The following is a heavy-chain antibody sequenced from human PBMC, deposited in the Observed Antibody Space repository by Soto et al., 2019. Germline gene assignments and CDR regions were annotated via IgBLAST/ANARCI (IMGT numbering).Heavy chain of an antibody. Sequence: SETLSLTCTVSGASISSHYWSWIRQSPGKGLEWIGYIHNSGGTNYNPSLKSRLTIAVDTSKNQFSLNLYSATAADTAVYYCAVSVYCSGGSCYSGLFDSWGQGTLVTVSS. CDR2: IHNSGGT. J-gene: IGHJ4*02. CDR3: AVSVYCSGGSCYSGLFDS. V-gene: IGHV4-59*11. D-gene: IGHD2-15*01. CDR1: GASISSHY.